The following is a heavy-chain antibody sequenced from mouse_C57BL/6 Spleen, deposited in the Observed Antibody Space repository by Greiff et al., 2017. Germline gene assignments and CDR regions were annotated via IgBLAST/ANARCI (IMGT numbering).Heavy chain of an antibody. Sequence: EVMLVESGGGLVQPGGSLSLSCAASGFTFTDYYMSWVRQPPGKALEWLGFIRNKPNGYTTEYSASVKGRFTISRDNSQSILFLQMNALRAEDRATYYCASHGSTYAMDYWGQGTSVTVSS. V-gene: IGHV7-3*01. CDR1: GFTFTDYY. J-gene: IGHJ4*01. CDR3: ASHGSTYAMDY. CDR2: IRNKPNGYTT. D-gene: IGHD1-1*01.